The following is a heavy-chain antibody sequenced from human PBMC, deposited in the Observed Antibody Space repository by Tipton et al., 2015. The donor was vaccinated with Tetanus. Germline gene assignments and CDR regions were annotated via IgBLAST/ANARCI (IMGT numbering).Heavy chain of an antibody. Sequence: TLSLTCSVSGGSLRSGDHYWSWIRQPPGKGLEWIGEINHTGSTNYNPSLRRRVTISIGTSNNQFSLKLNSVTAADSAVYYCARGSLRKGFLEWHFDYWGQGTLITVSS. CDR2: INHTGST. CDR3: ARGSLRKGFLEWHFDY. J-gene: IGHJ4*02. V-gene: IGHV4-61*08. CDR1: GGSLRSGDHY. D-gene: IGHD3-3*01.